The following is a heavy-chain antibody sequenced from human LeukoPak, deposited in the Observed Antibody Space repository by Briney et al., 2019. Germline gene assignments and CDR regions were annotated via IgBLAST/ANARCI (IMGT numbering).Heavy chain of an antibody. D-gene: IGHD6-19*01. CDR2: MNPNSGNT. J-gene: IGHJ4*02. CDR3: TRGFSGRRDN. Sequence: ASVKVSCKASGYTFTSCDINWVRQATGQGLEWMGWMNPNSGNTGYGQSFQGRITMTRDISIGTAYMELSNLTSADTAIYYCTRGFSGRRDNWGQGTLVTVSA. CDR1: GYTFTSCD. V-gene: IGHV1-8*01.